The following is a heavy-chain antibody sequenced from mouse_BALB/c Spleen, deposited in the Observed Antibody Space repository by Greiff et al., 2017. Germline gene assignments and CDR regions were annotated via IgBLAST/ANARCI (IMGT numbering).Heavy chain of an antibody. V-gene: IGHV1-9*01. D-gene: IGHD2-1*01. J-gene: IGHJ4*01. CDR2: ILPGSGST. CDR3: ASYGNFSYYYAMDY. CDR1: GYTFSSYW. Sequence: VQLVESGAELMKPGASVKISCKASGYTFSSYWIEWVKQRPGHGLEWIGEILPGSGSTNYNEKFKGKATFTADTSSNTAYMQLSSLTSEDSAVYYGASYGNFSYYYAMDYWGQGTSVTVSS.